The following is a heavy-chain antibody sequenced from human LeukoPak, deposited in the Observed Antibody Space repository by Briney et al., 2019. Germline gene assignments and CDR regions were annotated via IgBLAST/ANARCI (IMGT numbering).Heavy chain of an antibody. CDR2: IYYCGST. CDR1: GGSISSYY. CDR3: SLGSGYELGFFDY. Sequence: SETLSLTCTVSGGSISSYYWSWIRQPPGKGLERIGYIYYCGSTNYNPSLKSRVTISVDTSKNQFSLKLSSVTAADTAVYYCSLGSGYELGFFDYWGQGTLVTVSS. D-gene: IGHD5-12*01. V-gene: IGHV4-59*08. J-gene: IGHJ4*02.